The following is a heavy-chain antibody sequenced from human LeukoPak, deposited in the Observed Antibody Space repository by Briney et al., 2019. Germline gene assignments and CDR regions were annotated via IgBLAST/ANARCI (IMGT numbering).Heavy chain of an antibody. CDR3: ARDWPYCSGGSCYSYDY. J-gene: IGHJ4*02. CDR2: IIPILGIA. Sequence: ASVKVSCKASGGTFSSYAISWVRQAPGQGLEWMGRIIPILGIANYAQKFQGRVTITADKSTSTAYMELSSLRSEDTAVYYCARDWPYCSGGSCYSYDYWGQGTLVTVSS. CDR1: GGTFSSYA. V-gene: IGHV1-69*04. D-gene: IGHD2-15*01.